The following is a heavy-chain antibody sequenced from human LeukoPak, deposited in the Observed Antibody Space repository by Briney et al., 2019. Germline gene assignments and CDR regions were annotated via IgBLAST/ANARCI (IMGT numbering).Heavy chain of an antibody. CDR3: ARRAEYCGGDCELTGSWCFYL. V-gene: IGHV4-59*01. CDR2: IYYSGST. Sequence: SQTLSLTCTLSGGSISSYYWGCIRQHPGEGRGWIGYIYYSGSTIYNPSHKSRGTISVDTCKNQLSLKLSSVTAADTAVYYWARRAEYCGGDCELTGSWCFYLWGRGTLLTVSS. D-gene: IGHD2-21*02. CDR1: GGSISSYY. J-gene: IGHJ2*01.